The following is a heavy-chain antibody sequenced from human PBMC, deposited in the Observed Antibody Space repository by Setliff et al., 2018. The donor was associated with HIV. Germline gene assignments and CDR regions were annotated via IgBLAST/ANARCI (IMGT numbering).Heavy chain of an antibody. V-gene: IGHV4-59*11. J-gene: IGHJ3*02. D-gene: IGHD4-17*01. Sequence: ETLSLTCTVSGDSISSHYWSWIRQPPGKGLEWIGSIYYSGSTNYNPSLKSRVTISVDTSKNQFSLKLSSVTAADTAVYYCASRHDYGGPNDAFDIWGQGTMVTVSS. CDR2: IYYSGST. CDR1: GDSISSHY. CDR3: ASRHDYGGPNDAFDI.